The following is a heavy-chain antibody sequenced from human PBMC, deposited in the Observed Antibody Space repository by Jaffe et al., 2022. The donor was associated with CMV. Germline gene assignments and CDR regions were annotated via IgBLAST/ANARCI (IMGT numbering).Heavy chain of an antibody. CDR1: GGSVSSGSYY. Sequence: QVQLQESGPGLVKPSETLSLTCTVSGGSVSSGSYYWSWIRQPPGKGLEWIGYIYYSGSTNYNPSLKSRVTISVDTSKNQFSLKLSSVTAADTAVYYCAREVSSGYYPYYFDYWGQGTLVTVSS. D-gene: IGHD3-22*01. CDR2: IYYSGST. V-gene: IGHV4-61*01. J-gene: IGHJ4*02. CDR3: AREVSSGYYPYYFDY.